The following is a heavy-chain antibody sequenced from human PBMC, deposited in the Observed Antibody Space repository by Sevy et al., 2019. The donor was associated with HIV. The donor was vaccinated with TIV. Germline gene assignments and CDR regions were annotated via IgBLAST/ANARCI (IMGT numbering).Heavy chain of an antibody. V-gene: IGHV3-15*01. CDR2: IKSKTDGGTR. CDR3: TSDLVGHCANGVCYKRTFDI. Sequence: GGSLRLSCAASGFTFYNAWMNWVRQAPGKGLEWVGGIKSKTDGGTRDYAAPVKGRFTISRDDSKNTLYLQMNSLKTEDTAVYYCTSDLVGHCANGVCYKRTFDIWGQGTMVTVSS. D-gene: IGHD2-8*01. J-gene: IGHJ3*02. CDR1: GFTFYNAW.